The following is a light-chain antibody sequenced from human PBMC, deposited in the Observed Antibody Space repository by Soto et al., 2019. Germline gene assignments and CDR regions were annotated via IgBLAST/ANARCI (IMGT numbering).Light chain of an antibody. V-gene: IGKV3-15*01. J-gene: IGKJ2*01. CDR3: QQYKNWPYT. CDR2: GAS. CDR1: QSVSSD. Sequence: EIVMTQSPATLSVSPGERATLSCRANQSVSSDLAWYQQKPGQAPRLLVYGASTRATGIPARFSGSGSVTEFILTISSLQSEDFAVYYCQQYKNWPYTFGQGTRLEIK.